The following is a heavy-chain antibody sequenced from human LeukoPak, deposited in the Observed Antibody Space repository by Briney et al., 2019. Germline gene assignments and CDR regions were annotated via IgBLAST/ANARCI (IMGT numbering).Heavy chain of an antibody. CDR3: ARGGIVPAPYYYYGMDV. J-gene: IGHJ6*02. V-gene: IGHV1-3*01. CDR1: GYTFTSYA. CDR2: INAGNGNT. D-gene: IGHD2-2*01. Sequence: GASVKVSCKASGYTFTSYAMHWVRQAPGQRLEWMGWINAGNGNTKYSQNFQGRVAMITDTSTSTAYMELRSLRADDTAVYHCARGGIVPAPYYYYGMDVWGQGTMVTVSS.